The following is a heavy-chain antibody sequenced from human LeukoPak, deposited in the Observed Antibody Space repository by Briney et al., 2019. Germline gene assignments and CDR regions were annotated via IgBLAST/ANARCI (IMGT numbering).Heavy chain of an antibody. Sequence: ASVKVSCKASAYTFTSYDINWVRQATGQGLEYMGWMNPNSGNTGYAQKFQGRVTMTRDTSINTAYLELSSLMSEDTAVYYCARVFQSHLPPVVPLFDYWGQGTLVTVSS. CDR1: AYTFTSYD. D-gene: IGHD4-23*01. J-gene: IGHJ4*02. V-gene: IGHV1-8*01. CDR3: ARVFQSHLPPVVPLFDY. CDR2: MNPNSGNT.